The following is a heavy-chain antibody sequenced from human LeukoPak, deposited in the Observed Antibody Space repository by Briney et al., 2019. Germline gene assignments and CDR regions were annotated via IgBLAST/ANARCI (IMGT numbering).Heavy chain of an antibody. CDR2: INPSGGST. V-gene: IGHV1-46*01. Sequence: ASVKVSCKASGYTFTSYGISWVRQAPGQGLEWMGIINPSGGSTSYAQKFQGRVTMTRDTSTSTVYMELSSLRAEDTAGYYWARDLYYDSIGYFARRNSFDYWGQGTLVTVSS. CDR3: ARDLYYDSIGYFARRNSFDY. CDR1: GYTFTSYG. J-gene: IGHJ4*02. D-gene: IGHD3-22*01.